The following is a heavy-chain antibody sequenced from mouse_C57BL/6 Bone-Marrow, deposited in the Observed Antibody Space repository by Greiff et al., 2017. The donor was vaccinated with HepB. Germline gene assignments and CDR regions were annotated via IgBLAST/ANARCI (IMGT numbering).Heavy chain of an antibody. CDR1: GYTFTDYY. D-gene: IGHD1-1*01. CDR3: ARSGYYGSRPAWFAY. V-gene: IGHV1-76*01. Sequence: VKLMESGAELVRPGASVKLSCKASGYTFTDYYINWVKQRPGQGLEWIARIYPGSGNTYYNEKFKGKATLTAEKSSSTAYMQLSSLTSEDSAVYFCARSGYYGSRPAWFAYWGQGTLVTVSA. CDR2: IYPGSGNT. J-gene: IGHJ3*01.